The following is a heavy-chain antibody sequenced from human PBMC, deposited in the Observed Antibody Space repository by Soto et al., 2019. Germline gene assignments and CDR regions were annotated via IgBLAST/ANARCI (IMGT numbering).Heavy chain of an antibody. Sequence: GGSLRLSCAASGFTFTRYSMNWVRQAPGKGLEWVSSISSTTNYIYYGDSMKGRFTISRDNAKNSLYLEMNSLRAEDTAVYYCGKGGKDGYYYGRDVGGQGTTVTVSS. V-gene: IGHV3-21*04. D-gene: IGHD3-16*01. CDR2: ISSTTNYI. CDR1: GFTFTRYS. CDR3: GKGGKDGYYYGRDV. J-gene: IGHJ6*02.